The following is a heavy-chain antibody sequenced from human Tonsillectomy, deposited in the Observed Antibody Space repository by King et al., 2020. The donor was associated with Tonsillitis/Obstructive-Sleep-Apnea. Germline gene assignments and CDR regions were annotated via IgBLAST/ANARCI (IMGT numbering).Heavy chain of an antibody. Sequence: QLVQSGAEVKKPGSSVKVSCKASGGTFSSYAISWVRQAPGQGLEWMGGIIPIFGTANYAQKFQGRVTVTADESTSTVYMELSSLRCEDTAVYYCARGDIVVVSAAMRSWFDPWGQGTLVTVSS. V-gene: IGHV1-69*01. D-gene: IGHD2-2*01. CDR1: GGTFSSYA. CDR2: IIPIFGTA. CDR3: ARGDIVVVSAAMRSWFDP. J-gene: IGHJ5*02.